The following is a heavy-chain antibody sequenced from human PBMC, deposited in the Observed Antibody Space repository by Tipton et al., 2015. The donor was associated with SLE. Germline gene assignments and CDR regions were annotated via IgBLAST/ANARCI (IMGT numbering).Heavy chain of an antibody. J-gene: IGHJ5*02. D-gene: IGHD4-23*01. CDR1: GGSISSGDYY. Sequence: TLSLTCTVSGGSISSGDYYWSWIRQPPGKGLEWIGEINHSGSTNYNPSLKSRVTISVDTSKNQFSLKLSSVTAADTAVYYCARGGISNWFDPWGQGTLVTVSS. CDR2: INHSGST. V-gene: IGHV4-30-4*01. CDR3: ARGGISNWFDP.